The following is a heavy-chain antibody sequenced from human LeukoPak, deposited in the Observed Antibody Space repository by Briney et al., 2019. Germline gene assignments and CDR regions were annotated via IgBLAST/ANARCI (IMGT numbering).Heavy chain of an antibody. J-gene: IGHJ4*02. Sequence: SETLSLTCTVSGASISSHCWSWIRQPPGRGLEWIGYICYSGSTNPNPSLKSRVTISVDTSKNQFSLKLSSVTAADTAVYYCAREVSRWPYYFDYWGQGTLVTVSS. CDR1: GASISSHC. CDR3: AREVSRWPYYFDY. D-gene: IGHD4-23*01. V-gene: IGHV4-59*11. CDR2: ICYSGST.